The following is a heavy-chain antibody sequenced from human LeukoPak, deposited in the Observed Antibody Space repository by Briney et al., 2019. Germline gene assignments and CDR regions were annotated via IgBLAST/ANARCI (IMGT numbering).Heavy chain of an antibody. CDR2: INHSGST. J-gene: IGHJ5*02. Sequence: SQTLSLTCAVSGGSFSDYYWSWIRQSPGKGLEWIGEINHSGSTNYNPSLKSRVTISVDTSKNQFSLKLNSVTAADTAVYYCASCSSTSWYAGDWFDPWGQGTLVTVSS. V-gene: IGHV4-34*01. D-gene: IGHD2-2*01. CDR1: GGSFSDYY. CDR3: ASCSSTSWYAGDWFDP.